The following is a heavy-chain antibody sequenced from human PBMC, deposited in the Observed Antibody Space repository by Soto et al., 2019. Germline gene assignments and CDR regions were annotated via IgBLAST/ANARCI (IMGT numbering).Heavy chain of an antibody. CDR1: GFTFDDYA. CDR3: AKDPGTARPMYGMDV. J-gene: IGHJ6*02. Sequence: LRLSCAASGFTFDDYAMHWVRQAPGKGLEWVSLISWDGGSTYYADSVKGRFTISRDNSKNSLYLQMNSLRAEDTALYYCAKDPGTARPMYGMDVWGQGTTVTVSS. V-gene: IGHV3-43D*04. CDR2: ISWDGGST. D-gene: IGHD5-18*01.